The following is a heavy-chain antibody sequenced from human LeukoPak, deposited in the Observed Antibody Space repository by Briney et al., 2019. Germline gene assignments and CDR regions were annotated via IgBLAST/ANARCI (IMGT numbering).Heavy chain of an antibody. CDR1: GFTFSSYG. D-gene: IGHD3-22*01. J-gene: IGHJ4*02. CDR3: AKAYYYDSSGYAREGYFDY. V-gene: IGHV3-30*18. Sequence: PGGSLRLSCAASGFTFSSYGMHWVRQAPGKGLERVAVISYDGSNKYYADSVKGRFTISRDNSKNTLYLQMNSLRAEDTAVYYCAKAYYYDSSGYAREGYFDYWGQGTLVTVSS. CDR2: ISYDGSNK.